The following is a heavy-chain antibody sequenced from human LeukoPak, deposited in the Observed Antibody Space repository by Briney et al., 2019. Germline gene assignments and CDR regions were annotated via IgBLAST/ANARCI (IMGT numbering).Heavy chain of an antibody. CDR2: ISAGGCT. CDR3: ARLIPGTTGHRINYFDY. J-gene: IGHJ4*02. D-gene: IGHD1-20*01. Sequence: PSETLSLTCTVSRDSMSSSYWNWIRQPPGKGLEWIGYISAGGCTNYNPSLKSRIIISVDMSKTQFSLKLTSVTAADTAIYYCARLIPGTTGHRINYFDYWGRGTPVTVSS. CDR1: RDSMSSSY. V-gene: IGHV4-4*09.